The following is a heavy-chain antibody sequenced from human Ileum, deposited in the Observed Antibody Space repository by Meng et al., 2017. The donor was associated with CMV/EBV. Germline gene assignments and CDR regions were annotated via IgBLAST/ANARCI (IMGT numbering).Heavy chain of an antibody. CDR2: IYSGGST. J-gene: IGHJ4*02. CDR1: GFTVSSNY. Sequence: GESLKISCAASGFTVSSNYMSWVRQAPGKGLEWVSVIYSGGSTYYADSVKGRFTISRDNSKNTLYLQMNSLRAEDTAVYYCAREGHYDFWSGYYTGGDYWGQGTLVTVSS. CDR3: AREGHYDFWSGYYTGGDY. V-gene: IGHV3-66*02. D-gene: IGHD3-3*01.